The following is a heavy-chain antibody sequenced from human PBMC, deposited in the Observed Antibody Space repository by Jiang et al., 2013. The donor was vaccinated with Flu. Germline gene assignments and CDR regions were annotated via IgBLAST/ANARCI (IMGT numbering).Heavy chain of an antibody. CDR2: ISSSSSYI. Sequence: QLLESGGGLVKPGGSLRLSCAASGFTFSSYSMNWVRQAPGKGLEWVSSISSSSSYIYYADSVKGRFTISRDNAKNSLYLQMNSLRAEDTAVYYCARDLSGRLFEGDYYDSSGYYYFDYWGQGTLVTVSS. D-gene: IGHD3-22*01. V-gene: IGHV3-21*01. CDR3: ARDLSGRLFEGDYYDSSGYYYFDY. J-gene: IGHJ4*02. CDR1: GFTFSSYS.